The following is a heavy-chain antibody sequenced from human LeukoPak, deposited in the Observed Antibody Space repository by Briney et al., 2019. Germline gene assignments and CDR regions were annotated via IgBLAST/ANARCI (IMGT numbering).Heavy chain of an antibody. Sequence: PSETLSLTCTVSGGSISSGSYYWSWIRQPAGKGLEWIGRIYTSESTNYNPSLKSRVTISVDTSKNQFSLKLSSVTAADTAVYYCAREEGSGSYFAYYYYMDVWGKGTTVTVSS. CDR2: IYTSEST. J-gene: IGHJ6*03. CDR1: GGSISSGSYY. D-gene: IGHD1-26*01. V-gene: IGHV4-61*02. CDR3: AREEGSGSYFAYYYYMDV.